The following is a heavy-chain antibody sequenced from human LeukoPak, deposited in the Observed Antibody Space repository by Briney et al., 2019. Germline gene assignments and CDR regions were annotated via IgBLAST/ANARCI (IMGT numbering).Heavy chain of an antibody. Sequence: SETLSLTCTVSGGSIKSHFWSWVRQPPGKRLEWIGYIFHSGSTNYNPSLKSRVTISVDTSKNQFSLRLSSVTAADTAVYFCARGRVSSSSWSSTYYYYFYMDVWGKGTTVTVSS. CDR1: GGSIKSHF. J-gene: IGHJ6*03. CDR3: ARGRVSSSSWSSTYYYYFYMDV. V-gene: IGHV4-59*11. CDR2: IFHSGST. D-gene: IGHD6-13*01.